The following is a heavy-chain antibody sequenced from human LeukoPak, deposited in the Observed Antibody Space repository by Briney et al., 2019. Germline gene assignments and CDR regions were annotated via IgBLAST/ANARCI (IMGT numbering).Heavy chain of an antibody. Sequence: PGGSLRLSCVVSGFGFSDSYMTWIRQPPGKGLEWIGEINHSGSTNYNPSLKSRVTISVDTSKNQFSLKLSSVTAADTAVYYCARGGAIWFGDHSDWFDPWGQGTLVTVSS. J-gene: IGHJ5*02. D-gene: IGHD3-10*01. CDR2: INHSGST. CDR1: GFGFSDSY. CDR3: ARGGAIWFGDHSDWFDP. V-gene: IGHV4-34*01.